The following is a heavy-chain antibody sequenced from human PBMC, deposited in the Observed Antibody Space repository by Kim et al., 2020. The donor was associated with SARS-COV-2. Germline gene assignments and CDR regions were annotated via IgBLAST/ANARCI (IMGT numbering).Heavy chain of an antibody. Sequence: ADSVKGRFTISRDNSKNTLYLQMNSLRAEDTAVYYCARSRGWLQLGAFDYWGQGTLVTVSS. D-gene: IGHD5-12*01. V-gene: IGHV3-33*01. J-gene: IGHJ4*02. CDR3: ARSRGWLQLGAFDY.